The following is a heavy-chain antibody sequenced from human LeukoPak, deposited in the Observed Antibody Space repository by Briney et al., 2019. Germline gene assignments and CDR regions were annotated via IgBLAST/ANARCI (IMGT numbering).Heavy chain of an antibody. CDR2: IKQDGSEK. CDR1: GFTFSSYL. V-gene: IGHV3-7*01. J-gene: IGHJ4*02. D-gene: IGHD1-14*01. Sequence: GGSLRLSCAASGFTFSSYLMSWVRQAPGKGLELVANIKQDGSEKYYVDSVKGRFTISRDNAKNSLYLQMNSLRAEDTAVYYCAGNQRRLDYWGQGTLVTVSS. CDR3: AGNQRRLDY.